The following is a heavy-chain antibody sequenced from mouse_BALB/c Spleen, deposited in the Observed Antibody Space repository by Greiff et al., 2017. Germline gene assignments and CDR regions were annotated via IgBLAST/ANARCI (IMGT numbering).Heavy chain of an antibody. Sequence: EVMLVESGGGLVQPGGSRKLSCAASGFTFSSFGMHWVRQAPEKGLEWVAYISSGSSTIYYADTVKGRFTISRDNPKNTLFLQMTSLRSEDTAMYYCAGGDDFDYWGQGTTLTVSS. CDR1: GFTFSSFG. CDR2: ISSGSSTI. D-gene: IGHD2-3*01. J-gene: IGHJ2*01. CDR3: AGGDDFDY. V-gene: IGHV5-17*02.